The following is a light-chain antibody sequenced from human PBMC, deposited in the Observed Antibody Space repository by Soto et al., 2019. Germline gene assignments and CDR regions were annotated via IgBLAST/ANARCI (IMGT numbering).Light chain of an antibody. CDR3: QQSYSTPQT. V-gene: IGKV1-39*01. J-gene: IGKJ1*01. CDR1: QSISSY. CDR2: AAS. Sequence: IQMTQSHSTLSGSVGDRVTITCRASQSISSYLNWYQQKPGKAPKLLIYAASSLQSGVPSRFSGSGSGTDFTLTISSLQPEDFATYYCQQSYSTPQTFGQGTKVDIK.